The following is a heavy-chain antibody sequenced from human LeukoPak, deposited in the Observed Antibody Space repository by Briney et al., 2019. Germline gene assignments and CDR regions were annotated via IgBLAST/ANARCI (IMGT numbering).Heavy chain of an antibody. Sequence: ASVKVSCKASGYTFTGYYMHWVRQAPGQGLEWMGWINPNSGGTNYAQKFQGRVTMTRDTSISTAYMELSRLTFDDTAVYYCARDLDIVVVPATMMDDGFDIWGQGIMATVSS. J-gene: IGHJ3*02. CDR1: GYTFTGYY. D-gene: IGHD2-2*01. CDR3: ARDLDIVVVPATMMDDGFDI. V-gene: IGHV1-2*02. CDR2: INPNSGGT.